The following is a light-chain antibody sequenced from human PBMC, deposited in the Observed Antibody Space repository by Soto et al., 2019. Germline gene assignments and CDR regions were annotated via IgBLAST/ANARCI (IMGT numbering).Light chain of an antibody. CDR2: EVS. V-gene: IGLV2-8*01. J-gene: IGLJ3*02. Sequence: QSALTQPPSASGSPGQSVTISCTGTSSDVGGYNYVSWYQQHPGKAPKLMIYEVSKRPSGVPDRFSGSKSGNTASLTVSGLQAEDEGDYYCSSYAGSHNLVFGGGTKLTVL. CDR3: SSYAGSHNLV. CDR1: SSDVGGYNY.